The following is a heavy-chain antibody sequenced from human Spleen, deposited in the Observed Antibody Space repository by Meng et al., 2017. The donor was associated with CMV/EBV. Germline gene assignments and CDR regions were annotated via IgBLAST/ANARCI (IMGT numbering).Heavy chain of an antibody. CDR1: GGSIISSSYY. D-gene: IGHD2-2*01. Sequence: SETLSLTCSVFGGSIISSSYYWGWIRQSPGKGLEWIGSIYYTGTTYYNPSLKSRVTISVDTSKNQFSLKLTSVTAADTAVYYCARHHYYCSSTPCFDYWGQGTLVTVSS. CDR3: ARHHYYCSSTPCFDY. V-gene: IGHV4-39*01. CDR2: IYYTGTT. J-gene: IGHJ4*02.